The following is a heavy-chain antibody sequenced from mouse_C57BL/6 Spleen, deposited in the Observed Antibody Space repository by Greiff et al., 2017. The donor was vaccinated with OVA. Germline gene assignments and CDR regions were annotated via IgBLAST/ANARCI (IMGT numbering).Heavy chain of an antibody. D-gene: IGHD3-1*01. V-gene: IGHV1-50*01. CDR1: GYTFTSYW. Sequence: QVQLQQPGAELVKPGASVKLSCKASGYTFTSYWMQWVKQRPGQGLEWIGEIDPSDSYTNYNQKFKGKATLTVDTSSSTAYMQRSSLTSEDSAVYYCARSPQDAMDYWGQGTSVTVSS. CDR3: ARSPQDAMDY. CDR2: IDPSDSYT. J-gene: IGHJ4*01.